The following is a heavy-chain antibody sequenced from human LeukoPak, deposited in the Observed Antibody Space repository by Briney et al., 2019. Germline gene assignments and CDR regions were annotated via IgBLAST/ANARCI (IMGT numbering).Heavy chain of an antibody. CDR3: ARGSGRTYYYDSSGYWIPRYFDY. Sequence: SETLSLTCAVYGGSFSGYYWSWIRQPPGKGLEWIGEINHSGSTNYNPSLKSRVTISVDTSKNQFSLKLSSVTAEDTAVYYCARGSGRTYYYDSSGYWIPRYFDYWGQGTLVTVSS. J-gene: IGHJ4*02. V-gene: IGHV4-34*01. CDR2: INHSGST. CDR1: GGSFSGYY. D-gene: IGHD3-22*01.